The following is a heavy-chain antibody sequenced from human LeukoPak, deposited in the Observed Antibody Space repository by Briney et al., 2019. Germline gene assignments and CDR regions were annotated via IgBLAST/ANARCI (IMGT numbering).Heavy chain of an antibody. D-gene: IGHD1-26*01. CDR3: ARGGARKGALDY. CDR1: GGSISRYY. CDR2: IYYSGST. V-gene: IGHV4-59*08. Sequence: SETLSLTCTVSGGSISRYYWSWVRQPPGKGLEWIGYIYYSGSTNYNPSLKSRVTISVDTSKNQFSLKLSSVTAADTAVYYCARGGARKGALDYWGQGTLVTVSS. J-gene: IGHJ4*02.